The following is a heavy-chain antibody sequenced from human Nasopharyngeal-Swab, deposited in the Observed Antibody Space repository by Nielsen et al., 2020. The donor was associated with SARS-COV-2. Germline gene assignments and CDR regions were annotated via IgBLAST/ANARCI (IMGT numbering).Heavy chain of an antibody. CDR1: GYTFTDYY. CDR3: ARDDGDVPGITGSGPPGGY. J-gene: IGHJ4*02. V-gene: IGHV1-2*06. CDR2: INPNSGDT. D-gene: IGHD6-13*01. Sequence: GESLKISCKASGYTFTDYYMHWVRQAPGQGLEWMGRINPNSGDTDYTQKFQGRVTVTRDTSINTVYMELSSLRSDDTAVYYCARDDGDVPGITGSGPPGGYWGQGTLVTVSS.